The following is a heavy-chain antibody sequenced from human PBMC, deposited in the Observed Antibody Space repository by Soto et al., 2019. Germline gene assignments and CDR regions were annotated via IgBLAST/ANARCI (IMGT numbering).Heavy chain of an antibody. J-gene: IGHJ4*02. Sequence: QVQLVQSGAEVKKPGASVKVSCKASGYTFTSYGISWVRQAPGQGLEWMGWISGYNGNKKYAQKLQGRVTMTTDTSTSTAYMELRSLISDHTALYYCTRFPEIYDYWGQGTLVTVSS. CDR2: ISGYNGNK. V-gene: IGHV1-18*01. CDR3: TRFPEIYDY. CDR1: GYTFTSYG.